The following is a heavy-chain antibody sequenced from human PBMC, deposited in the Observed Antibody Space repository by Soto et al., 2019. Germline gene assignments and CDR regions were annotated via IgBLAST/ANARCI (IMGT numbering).Heavy chain of an antibody. J-gene: IGHJ5*02. CDR3: ARNARSDSIIAARDHWFDP. Sequence: SETLSLTCAVSGYSISSSNWWGWIRQPPGKGLEWIGYIYYSGSTYYNPSLTSRVTMSVDTSKNQFSLKLSSVTAVDTAVYYCARNARSDSIIAARDHWFDPWGEGTLVTVS. CDR2: IYYSGST. CDR1: GYSISSSNW. V-gene: IGHV4-28*01. D-gene: IGHD6-6*01.